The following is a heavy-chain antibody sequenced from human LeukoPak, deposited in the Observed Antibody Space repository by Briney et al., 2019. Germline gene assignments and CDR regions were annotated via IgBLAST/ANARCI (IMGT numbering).Heavy chain of an antibody. CDR2: IWYDGSNK. V-gene: IGHV3-33*06. Sequence: GRSLRLSCAASGFTFSSYGMHWVRQAPGKGLEWVAVIWYDGSNKYYGDSVKGRFTISRDDSKNTLYLQMNSLRTEDTAMYYCAKDPYSSFMEYFQHWGQGTLVTVSS. CDR3: AKDPYSSFMEYFQH. CDR1: GFTFSSYG. D-gene: IGHD3-22*01. J-gene: IGHJ1*01.